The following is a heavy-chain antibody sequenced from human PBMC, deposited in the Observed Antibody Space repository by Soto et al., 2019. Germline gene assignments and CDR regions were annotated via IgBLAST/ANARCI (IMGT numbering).Heavy chain of an antibody. CDR3: ARDPHTALYEGFVDY. V-gene: IGHV1-69*08. Sequence: QVQLVQSGAEVKKPGSSVKVSCKASGGTFSSYTISWVRQAPGQGLEWMGRIIPILGIANYAQKFQGRVTITADKSTSTAYMELSSLRSEDTAVYYWARDPHTALYEGFVDYWGQGTLVTVSS. CDR2: IIPILGIA. J-gene: IGHJ4*02. D-gene: IGHD5-18*01. CDR1: GGTFSSYT.